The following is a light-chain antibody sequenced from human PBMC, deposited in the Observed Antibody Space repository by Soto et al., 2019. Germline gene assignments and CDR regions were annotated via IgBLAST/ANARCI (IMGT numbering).Light chain of an antibody. CDR2: GNR. CDR3: QAYDYSLTAFV. CDR1: NSNLGAGYD. J-gene: IGLJ3*02. Sequence: QSVLTQPPSVSAAPGQKVTISCSGNNSNLGAGYDVHWYQQLPGAAPKLVIFGNRNRPSGVPERFSGSKSGTSASLAITGLQAEDEADYYCQAYDYSLTAFVFGGGTKVTVL. V-gene: IGLV1-40*01.